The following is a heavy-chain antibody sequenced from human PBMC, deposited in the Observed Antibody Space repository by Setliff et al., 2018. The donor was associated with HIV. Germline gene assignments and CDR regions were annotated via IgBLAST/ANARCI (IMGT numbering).Heavy chain of an antibody. CDR3: ARDGLLVAGIRFDY. CDR2: IIPIFGTA. Sequence: GASVKVSCKTSRGTFSSYAVSWVRQGPGQGLEWMGGIIPIFGTAKYAQKFQGRVIITADESSTTAYMELSSLRSDDTAVYYCARDGLLVAGIRFDYWGQGTLVTVS. CDR1: RGTFSSYA. D-gene: IGHD6-19*01. V-gene: IGHV1-69*13. J-gene: IGHJ4*01.